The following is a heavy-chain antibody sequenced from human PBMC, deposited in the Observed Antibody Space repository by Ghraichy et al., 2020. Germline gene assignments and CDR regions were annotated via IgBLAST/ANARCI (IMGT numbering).Heavy chain of an antibody. Sequence: GGSLRLSCVASGFIFSDNAMHWVRQAPGKGLEWVSVICHDGSKKYYADSVKGRFFIFRDNSKNTLYLQMNSLRADDTAVYHCAGDLWRPGCSSTSCSQFYYWGKGTLVAVSS. CDR3: AGDLWRPGCSSTSCSQFYY. J-gene: IGHJ4*02. D-gene: IGHD2-2*01. V-gene: IGHV3-33*01. CDR2: ICHDGSKK. CDR1: GFIFSDNA.